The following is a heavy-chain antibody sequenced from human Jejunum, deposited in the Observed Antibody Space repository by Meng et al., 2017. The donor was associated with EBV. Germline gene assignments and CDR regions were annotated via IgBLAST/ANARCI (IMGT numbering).Heavy chain of an antibody. V-gene: IGHV7-4-1*02. CDR1: GYTFTSSG. CDR2: INTNTGYP. CDR3: ARVRPGGGWFDP. J-gene: IGHJ5*02. Sequence: QVQLVQSGSELKKPGASVKVSCKASGYTFTSSGINWVRQAPGQGLEWMGWINTNTGYPTYAQDFTGHFVFSLDTSVSTAYLQITSLSTEDNAVYYCARVRPGGGWFDPWGQGTLVTVSS. D-gene: IGHD2-8*02.